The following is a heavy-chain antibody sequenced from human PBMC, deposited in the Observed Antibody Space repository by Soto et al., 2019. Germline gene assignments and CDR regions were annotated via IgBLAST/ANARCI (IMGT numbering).Heavy chain of an antibody. J-gene: IGHJ6*02. Sequence: PSETLSLTCTVPGGSISSYYWSWIRQPPGKGLEWIGYLYSSGSTNYNPSLKSRVTISVDTSKNQFSLKLSSVTAADTAVYYCAKGKTYYYDSSGYANPFNYYYGMDVGGQGTTVTVSS. V-gene: IGHV4-59*01. D-gene: IGHD3-22*01. CDR1: GGSISSYY. CDR3: AKGKTYYYDSSGYANPFNYYYGMDV. CDR2: LYSSGST.